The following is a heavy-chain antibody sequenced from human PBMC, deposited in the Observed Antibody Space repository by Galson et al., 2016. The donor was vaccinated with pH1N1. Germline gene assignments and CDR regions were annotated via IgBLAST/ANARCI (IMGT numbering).Heavy chain of an antibody. CDR3: ARLSMDPPYYFYFYMDV. J-gene: IGHJ6*03. CDR1: GYSFTSYW. Sequence: QSGAEVKKPGESLKISCKGSGYSFTSYWIGWVRQMPGKGLEWMGIIFPGDSDTRYRPSFQGQATMSVDKSISTAYPQWTSLKASDTAMYYCARLSMDPPYYFYFYMDVWGKGTTVTVSS. V-gene: IGHV5-51*03. D-gene: IGHD2/OR15-2a*01. CDR2: IFPGDSDT.